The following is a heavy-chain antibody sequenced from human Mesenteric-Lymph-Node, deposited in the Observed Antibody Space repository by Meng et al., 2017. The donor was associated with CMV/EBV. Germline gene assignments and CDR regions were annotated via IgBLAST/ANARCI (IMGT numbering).Heavy chain of an antibody. Sequence: SGYTFTDFGVSCVRQAPGQGLEWMGWISAYNRNTNYAQKFQGRVTLTTDTSTSTAYMELRSLRSDDTAVYYCARTDYGGTGGSMDYWGQGTLVTVSS. CDR2: ISAYNRNT. J-gene: IGHJ4*02. CDR1: GYTFTDFG. CDR3: ARTDYGGTGGSMDY. V-gene: IGHV1-18*01. D-gene: IGHD4-17*01.